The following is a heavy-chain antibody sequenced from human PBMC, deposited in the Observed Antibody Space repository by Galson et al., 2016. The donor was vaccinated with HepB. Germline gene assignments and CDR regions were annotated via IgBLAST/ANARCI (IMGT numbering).Heavy chain of an antibody. D-gene: IGHD6-13*01. V-gene: IGHV1-18*01. CDR2: ISAYNGNT. CDR1: GYTFTSSD. J-gene: IGHJ4*02. CDR3: ATDLYSRSWYGY. Sequence: SVKVSCKASGYTFTSSDITWVRQAPGQGLEWMGWISAYNGNTNSAQKLQGRVTMTTDTSTSTAYMELRSLRSDDTAVYFCATDLYSRSWYGYWGQGTLVTVSS.